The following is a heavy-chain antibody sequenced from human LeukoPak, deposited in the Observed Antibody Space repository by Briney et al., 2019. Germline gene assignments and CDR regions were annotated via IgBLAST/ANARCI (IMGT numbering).Heavy chain of an antibody. D-gene: IGHD1/OR15-1a*01. Sequence: GGSLRLSCAASGFTFTAFGIHWVRQAPGKGLEWVAAISPDGHTEYYIDSVKGRFTISRDNSKNMIYLQMNSLRREDSAVYFCAKTNNDDDYWGQGTLVTASS. CDR3: AKTNNDDDY. V-gene: IGHV3-30*18. CDR1: GFTFTAFG. CDR2: ISPDGHTE. J-gene: IGHJ4*02.